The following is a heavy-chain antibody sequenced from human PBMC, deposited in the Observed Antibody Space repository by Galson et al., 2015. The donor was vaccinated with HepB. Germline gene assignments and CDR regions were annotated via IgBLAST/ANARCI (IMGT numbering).Heavy chain of an antibody. D-gene: IGHD3-10*01. V-gene: IGHV3-15*01. J-gene: IGHJ4*02. CDR1: GFTFSNAW. CDR3: TTRHHSMVRGVIIPPYFDY. Sequence: SLRLSCAASGFTFSNAWMSWVRQAPGKGLEWVGRIKSKTDGGTTDYAAPVKGRFTISRDDSKNTLYLQMNSLKTEDTAVYYCTTRHHSMVRGVIIPPYFDYWGQGTLVTVSS. CDR2: IKSKTDGGTT.